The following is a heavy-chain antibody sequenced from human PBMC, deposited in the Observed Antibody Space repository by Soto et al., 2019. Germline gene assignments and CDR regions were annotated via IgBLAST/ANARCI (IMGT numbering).Heavy chain of an antibody. CDR2: ISGDGVHT. V-gene: IGHV3-74*01. J-gene: IGHJ4*02. Sequence: GRSLRLSCATSGFTFSRYWIHWVRQAPGEGLVWVSRISGDGVHTDYAESVKGRFTVSRDIAKSTGYLQMNNLRAEDTAIYYCARLGFVGEGDFWGQGILVTVSS. CDR1: GFTFSRYW. D-gene: IGHD3-16*01. CDR3: ARLGFVGEGDF.